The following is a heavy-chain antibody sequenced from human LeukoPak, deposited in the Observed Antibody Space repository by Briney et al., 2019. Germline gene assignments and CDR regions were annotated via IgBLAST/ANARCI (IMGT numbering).Heavy chain of an antibody. D-gene: IGHD3-22*01. CDR2: ISGSGRST. CDR1: GFTFSNYV. V-gene: IGHV3-23*01. CDR3: ARDPYYDSSGLPDY. Sequence: PGGSLRLSCAASGFTFSNYVMNWVRQAPGKGLEWVSGISGSGRSTYYADSVKGRFTISRHSSKNTLYLQMNSLTAEDTAVYYCARDPYYDSSGLPDYWGQGTLVTASS. J-gene: IGHJ4*02.